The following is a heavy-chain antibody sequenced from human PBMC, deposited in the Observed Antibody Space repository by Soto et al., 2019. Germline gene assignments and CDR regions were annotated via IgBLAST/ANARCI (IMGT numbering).Heavy chain of an antibody. J-gene: IGHJ5*02. Sequence: SETLSLTCTVSGGSISSSSYYWGWIRQPPGKGLEWIGSIYYSGSTYYNPSLKSRVTISVDRSKNQFSLKLSSVTAADTAVYYCARVGPYCSGGTCKVSWFDPWGQGTLVTVSS. CDR2: IYYSGST. D-gene: IGHD2-15*01. CDR3: ARVGPYCSGGTCKVSWFDP. CDR1: GGSISSSSYY. V-gene: IGHV4-39*07.